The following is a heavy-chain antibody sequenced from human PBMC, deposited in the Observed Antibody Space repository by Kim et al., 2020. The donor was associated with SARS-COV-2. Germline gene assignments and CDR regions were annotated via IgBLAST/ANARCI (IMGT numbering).Heavy chain of an antibody. Sequence: SGPTLVNPTQTLTLTCTFSGFSLSTSGMCVSWIRQPPGKALEWLALIDWDDDKYYSTSLKTRLTISKDTSKNQVVLTMTNMDPVDTATYYCARMSSYMVRGVQYYYGMDVWGQGTTVTVSS. J-gene: IGHJ6*02. V-gene: IGHV2-70*01. D-gene: IGHD3-10*01. CDR3: ARMSSYMVRGVQYYYGMDV. CDR1: GFSLSTSGMC. CDR2: IDWDDDK.